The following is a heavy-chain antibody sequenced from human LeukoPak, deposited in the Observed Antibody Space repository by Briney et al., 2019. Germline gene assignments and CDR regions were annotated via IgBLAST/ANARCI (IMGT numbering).Heavy chain of an antibody. CDR2: IYYSGST. J-gene: IGHJ6*02. V-gene: IGHV4-59*08. CDR3: ARHNYDILTGLNV. CDR1: GGSISSYY. D-gene: IGHD3-9*01. Sequence: PSQTLSLTCAVSGGSISSYYWSWIRQPPGKGLEWIGYIYYSGSTNYNPSLKSRVTISVDTSKNQFSLKLSSVTAADTAVYYCARHNYDILTGLNVWGQGTTVTVSS.